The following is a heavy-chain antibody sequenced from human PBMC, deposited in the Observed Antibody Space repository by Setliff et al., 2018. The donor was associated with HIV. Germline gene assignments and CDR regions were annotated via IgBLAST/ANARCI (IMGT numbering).Heavy chain of an antibody. J-gene: IGHJ6*03. CDR1: GFTFNNNG. D-gene: IGHD1-7*01. CDR3: ARDGTTLLAAMDV. V-gene: IGHV3-20*04. CDR2: ITSNGGRT. Sequence: GGSLRLSCAASGFTFNNNGMSWVRQAPGKGLEWVSGITSNGGRTGYADSVKGRFTISRDNAKNSLYLQMNNLRVEDTAVYYCARDGTTLLAAMDVWGKGTTVTVSS.